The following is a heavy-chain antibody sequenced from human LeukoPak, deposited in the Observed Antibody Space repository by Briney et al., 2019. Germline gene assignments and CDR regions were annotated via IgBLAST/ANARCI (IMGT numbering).Heavy chain of an antibody. CDR1: GVSFSGYY. CDR2: INHSGST. Sequence: PSETLSLTCAVYGVSFSGYYWSWIRQPPGKGLEWIGEINHSGSTNYNPSLKSRVTISVDTSKNQFSLKLSTVTAADTAVYYCARAGESRSLDYWGQGTLVTVSS. J-gene: IGHJ4*02. V-gene: IGHV4-34*01. D-gene: IGHD7-27*01. CDR3: ARAGESRSLDY.